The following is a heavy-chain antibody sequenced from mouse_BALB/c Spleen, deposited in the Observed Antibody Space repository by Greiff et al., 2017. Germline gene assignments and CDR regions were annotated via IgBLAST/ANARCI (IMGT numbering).Heavy chain of an antibody. CDR2: ISSGSSTI. Sequence: EVMLVESGGGLVQPGGSRKLSCAASGFTFSSFGMHWVRQAPEKGLEWVAYISSGSSTIYYADTVKGRFTISRDNPKNTLFLQMTSLRSEDTAMYYCARYYDYADAMDYWGQGTSVTVSS. D-gene: IGHD2-4*01. CDR3: ARYYDYADAMDY. CDR1: GFTFSSFG. V-gene: IGHV5-17*02. J-gene: IGHJ4*01.